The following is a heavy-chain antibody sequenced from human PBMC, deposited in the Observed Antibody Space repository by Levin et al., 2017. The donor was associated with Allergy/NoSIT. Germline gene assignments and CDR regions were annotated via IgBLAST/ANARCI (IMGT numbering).Heavy chain of an antibody. J-gene: IGHJ4*02. Sequence: GESLKISCAASGFTFSDYYMSWIRQAPGKGLEWVSYISSSGSTMYYADSVKGRFTISRDNAKNSLYLQMNSLKAEDTAVYSCARDRPPRGYDTGNFDYWGQGTLVTVSS. CDR3: ARDRPPRGYDTGNFDY. CDR1: GFTFSDYY. D-gene: IGHD5-12*01. CDR2: ISSSGSTM. V-gene: IGHV3-11*01.